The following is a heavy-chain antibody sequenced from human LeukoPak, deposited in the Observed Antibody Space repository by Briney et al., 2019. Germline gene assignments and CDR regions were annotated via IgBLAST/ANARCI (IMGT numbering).Heavy chain of an antibody. Sequence: SETLSLTCTVSGGSISSGGYYWSWIRQHPGKGLVWIGYIYYSGSTYYNPSLKSRVTISVDTSKNQFSLKLSSVTAADTAVYYCARGSPDYGDYPTFDYWGQGTLVTVSS. J-gene: IGHJ4*02. CDR1: GGSISSGGYY. V-gene: IGHV4-31*03. CDR3: ARGSPDYGDYPTFDY. CDR2: IYYSGST. D-gene: IGHD4-17*01.